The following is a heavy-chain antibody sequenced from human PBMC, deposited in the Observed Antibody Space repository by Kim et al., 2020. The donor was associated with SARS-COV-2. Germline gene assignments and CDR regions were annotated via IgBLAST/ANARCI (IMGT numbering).Heavy chain of an antibody. Sequence: GGSLRLSCAASGFIFSGHWMHWVRQAPGKVLVWVSRIDSDGSSTTYADSVKGRFSISRDNGKNTLYLQMTTLIAEDTAVYYCARMVPTANGAYYYYGMDVWGQGTTVTVSS. J-gene: IGHJ6*02. V-gene: IGHV3-74*01. CDR2: IDSDGSST. CDR3: ARMVPTANGAYYYYGMDV. CDR1: GFIFSGHW. D-gene: IGHD1-1*01.